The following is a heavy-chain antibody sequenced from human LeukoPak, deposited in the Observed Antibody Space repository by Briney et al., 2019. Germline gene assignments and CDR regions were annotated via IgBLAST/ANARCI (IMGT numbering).Heavy chain of an antibody. CDR2: IKKDGSEK. V-gene: IGHV3-7*01. J-gene: IGHJ4*02. CDR3: ATSFGSALDS. D-gene: IGHD3-10*01. Sequence: GGSLRLSCAASGFTFSNFWMSWVRQAPGKGLEWVANIKKDGSEKSYVDSVKGRFTISRDNAKNSLYLQMNSLRVEDTAVYHCATSFGSALDSWGQGTLVTISS. CDR1: GFTFSNFW.